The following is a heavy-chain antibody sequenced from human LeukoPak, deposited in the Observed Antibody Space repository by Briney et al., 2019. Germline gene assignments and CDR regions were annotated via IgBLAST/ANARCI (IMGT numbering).Heavy chain of an antibody. J-gene: IGHJ4*02. V-gene: IGHV1-69*13. CDR1: GGTFSSYA. CDR3: ARDKYDSSGYYQYYFDY. D-gene: IGHD3-22*01. Sequence: GASVKVSCKASGGTFSSYAITWVRQAPGQGLEWMGGIIPIFGTANYAQKFQGRVTITADESTSIAYMELSSLRSEDTAVYYCARDKYDSSGYYQYYFDYWGQGTLVTVSS. CDR2: IIPIFGTA.